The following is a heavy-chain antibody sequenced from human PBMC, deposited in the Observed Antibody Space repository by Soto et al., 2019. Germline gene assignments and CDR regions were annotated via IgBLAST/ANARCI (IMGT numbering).Heavy chain of an antibody. V-gene: IGHV1-69*13. Sequence: SVKVSCKASGGTFSSYAISWVRQAPGQGLEWMGGIIPIFGTANYAQKFQGRVTITADESTSTAYMELSSLRSEDTAVYYCARLVQVYSGWFDPWGQGTLVTVSS. CDR1: GGTFSSYA. CDR3: ARLVQVYSGWFDP. J-gene: IGHJ5*02. CDR2: IIPIFGTA. D-gene: IGHD1-20*01.